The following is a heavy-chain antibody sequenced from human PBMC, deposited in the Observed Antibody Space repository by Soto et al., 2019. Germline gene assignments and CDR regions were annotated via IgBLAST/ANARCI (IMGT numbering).Heavy chain of an antibody. CDR2: IYYSGST. CDR3: ARDYGDFLKKDAFDI. V-gene: IGHV4-30-4*01. D-gene: IGHD4-17*01. Sequence: QVQLQESGPGLVKPSQTLSLTCTVSGGSISSGDYYWSWIRQPPGKGLEWIGYIYYSGSTYYNPSLKSRVPISGDTSKNQFSLKLSSVTAADTAVYYCARDYGDFLKKDAFDIWGQGTMVTVSS. J-gene: IGHJ3*02. CDR1: GGSISSGDYY.